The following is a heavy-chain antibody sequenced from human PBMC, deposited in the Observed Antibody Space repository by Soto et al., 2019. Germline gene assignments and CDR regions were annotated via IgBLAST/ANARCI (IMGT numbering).Heavy chain of an antibody. CDR3: ARDREYSSSDEGVYYYYGMDV. D-gene: IGHD6-13*01. Sequence: QVQLVESGGGVVQPGRSLRLSCAASGFTFSSYGMHWVRQAPGKGLEWVAVIWYDGSNKYYADSVKGRFTISRDNSKNPLYLQMTSRRAEDTAVYYCARDREYSSSDEGVYYYYGMDVWGQGTTVTVSS. J-gene: IGHJ6*02. CDR1: GFTFSSYG. V-gene: IGHV3-33*01. CDR2: IWYDGSNK.